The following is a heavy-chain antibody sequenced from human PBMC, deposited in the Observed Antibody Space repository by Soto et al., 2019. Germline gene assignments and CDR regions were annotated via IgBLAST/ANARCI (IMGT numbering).Heavy chain of an antibody. D-gene: IGHD3-16*01. CDR1: GGSISSYY. CDR2: IYYSGST. J-gene: IGHJ4*02. V-gene: IGHV4-59*01. Sequence: SETLSLTCTVSGGSISSYYWSWIRQPPGKGLEWIGYIYYSGSTNYNPSLKSRVTISVDTSKNQFSLKLSSVTAADTAVYYCARESYDHARRYFDYWGQGTLVTVSS. CDR3: ARESYDHARRYFDY.